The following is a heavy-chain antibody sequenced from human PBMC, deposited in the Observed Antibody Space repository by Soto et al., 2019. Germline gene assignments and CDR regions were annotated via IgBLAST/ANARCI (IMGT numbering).Heavy chain of an antibody. Sequence: QITLKESGPTLVKPTQTRTLTCTFSGFSLSTSGVGVGWIRQPPGKALEWLALIYCDDDKRYSPSLKSRLTITKDSSKNQVVLTMTNMDPVDTATYYGAHLRVPAAIIEVGYFDYWGQGTLVTVSS. CDR3: AHLRVPAAIIEVGYFDY. V-gene: IGHV2-5*02. CDR2: IYCDDDK. D-gene: IGHD2-2*01. J-gene: IGHJ4*02. CDR1: GFSLSTSGVG.